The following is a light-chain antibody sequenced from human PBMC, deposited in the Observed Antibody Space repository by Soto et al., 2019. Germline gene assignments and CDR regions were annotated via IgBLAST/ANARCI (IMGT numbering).Light chain of an antibody. Sequence: EIVMTQSPATLSVSPGERATLSCRASQSVSSNLAWYQQKPGQAPRLLVYGASGRATGIPDRFTGSGSGTDFTLTISKVEPEDFAVYYCQQYGSSPPYTFGQGTKVDIK. CDR1: QSVSSN. CDR3: QQYGSSPPYT. V-gene: IGKV3-20*01. CDR2: GAS. J-gene: IGKJ2*01.